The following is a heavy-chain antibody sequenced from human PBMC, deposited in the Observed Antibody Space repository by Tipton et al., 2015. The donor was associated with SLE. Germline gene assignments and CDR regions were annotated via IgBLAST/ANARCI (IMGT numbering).Heavy chain of an antibody. CDR1: GFTFSSYA. CDR2: ISYGGSNK. D-gene: IGHD2-2*02. V-gene: IGHV3-30*04. J-gene: IGHJ1*01. Sequence: SLRLSCAASGFTFSSYAMHWVRQAPGKGLEWVAVISYGGSNKYYADSVKGRFTISRDNSKNTLYLQMNSLRAEDTAVYYCARTADCSSTSCYTGGGYFQHWGQGTLVTVSS. CDR3: ARTADCSSTSCYTGGGYFQH.